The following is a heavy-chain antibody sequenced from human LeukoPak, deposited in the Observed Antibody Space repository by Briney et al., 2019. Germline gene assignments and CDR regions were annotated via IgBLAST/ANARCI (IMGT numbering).Heavy chain of an antibody. D-gene: IGHD3-9*01. J-gene: IGHJ3*02. Sequence: SETLSLTCSVSGGSTTDTNYYWVWIRQPPGKGLEWIGNVYNGGTTYYNPSLKSRVTISVDTSKNQFSLKLSSVTAADTAVYYCARDRLNYDILTGYYAARAFDIWGQGTMVTVSS. CDR2: VYNGGTT. V-gene: IGHV4-39*07. CDR3: ARDRLNYDILTGYYAARAFDI. CDR1: GGSTTDTNYY.